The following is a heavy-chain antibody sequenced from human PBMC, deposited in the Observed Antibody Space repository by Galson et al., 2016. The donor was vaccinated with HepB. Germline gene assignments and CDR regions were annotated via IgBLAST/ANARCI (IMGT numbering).Heavy chain of an antibody. CDR2: IWYDGSPE. CDR3: AKNSYSSAWYPDY. CDR1: GFTFSRYW. J-gene: IGHJ4*02. V-gene: IGHV3-33*06. D-gene: IGHD6-19*01. Sequence: SLRLSCAASGFTFSRYWMHWVRQAPGKGLEWVAVIWYDGSPEYYADSVKGRFTISRDNSKNTVYLQMNSLSAEDTAVYYCAKNSYSSAWYPDYWGQGTLVTVSS.